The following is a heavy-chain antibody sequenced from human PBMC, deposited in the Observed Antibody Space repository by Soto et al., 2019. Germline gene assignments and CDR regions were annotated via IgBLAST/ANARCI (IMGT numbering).Heavy chain of an antibody. CDR1: GGSISSGGYY. CDR3: ERVRFLEWLLDY. V-gene: IGHV4-31*03. J-gene: IGHJ4*02. CDR2: IYYSGST. D-gene: IGHD3-3*01. Sequence: QVQLQESGPGLVKPSQTLSLTCTVSGGSISSGGYYWSWIRQHPGKGLEWIGYIYYSGSTYYNPSLKSRVTISVDTSKNQFSLKLSSVTAAATAVYYCERVRFLEWLLDYWGQGTLVTVSS.